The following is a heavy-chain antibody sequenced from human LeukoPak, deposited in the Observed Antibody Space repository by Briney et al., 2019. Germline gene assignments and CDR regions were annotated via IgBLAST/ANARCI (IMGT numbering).Heavy chain of an antibody. J-gene: IGHJ6*02. CDR1: RFTLSDYH. D-gene: IGHD3-22*01. V-gene: IGHV3-11*04. CDR2: IYSSGSTI. CDR3: ARDPTYYYDSSGYYYHGMDV. Sequence: PGGGLRHSPVASRFTLSDYHMSWIRPAPGKGPEGVSYIYSSGSTIYYAVSVKGRFTISRDNANNSLYLQMNSLRAEDTAVYYCARDPTYYYDSSGYYYHGMDVWGQGTTVTVSS.